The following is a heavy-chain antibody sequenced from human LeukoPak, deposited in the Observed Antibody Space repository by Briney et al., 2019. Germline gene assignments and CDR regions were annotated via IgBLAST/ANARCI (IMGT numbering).Heavy chain of an antibody. D-gene: IGHD2-15*01. CDR3: AKDQSSRSIGDAFDI. V-gene: IGHV3-23*01. CDR2: ISGSGGST. CDR1: GFTFSSYA. J-gene: IGHJ3*02. Sequence: GGSLRLSCAASGFTFSSYAMSWVRQAPGKGLEWVSAISGSGGSTYYADSVKGRFTISRDNSKNPLYLQMNSLRAEDTAVYYCAKDQSSRSIGDAFDIWGQGTMVTVSS.